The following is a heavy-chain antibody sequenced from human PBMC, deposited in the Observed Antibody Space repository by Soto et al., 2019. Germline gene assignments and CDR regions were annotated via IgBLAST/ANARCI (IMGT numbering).Heavy chain of an antibody. V-gene: IGHV4-39*01. J-gene: IGHJ4*02. CDR1: GGSVTRHNHF. Sequence: QLQLQESGPRLVKASETLSLTCTVSGGSVTRHNHFWGWIRQSPAKGLEWIGSIKYGGTTNYNTSLKMRVITTAETSKSNFSRRMNSGAAAGTGVYYCARLGSSGWYQGSYFDYWGQGTLVTVSS. CDR3: ARLGSSGWYQGSYFDY. D-gene: IGHD6-19*01. CDR2: IKYGGTT.